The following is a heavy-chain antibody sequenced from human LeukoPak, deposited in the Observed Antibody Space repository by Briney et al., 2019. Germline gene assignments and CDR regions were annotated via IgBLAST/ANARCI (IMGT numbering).Heavy chain of an antibody. J-gene: IGHJ4*02. CDR2: INWNGGST. D-gene: IGHD1-7*01. CDR1: GFTFDGYG. CDR3: AKEGGTGTRFDY. Sequence: TGGSLRLSCAASGFTFDGYGMSWVRQAPGKGLEWVSGINWNGGSTGYADSVKGRFTISRDNSKNTLYLQMNSLRAEDTAAYYCAKEGGTGTRFDYWGQGTLVTVSS. V-gene: IGHV3-20*04.